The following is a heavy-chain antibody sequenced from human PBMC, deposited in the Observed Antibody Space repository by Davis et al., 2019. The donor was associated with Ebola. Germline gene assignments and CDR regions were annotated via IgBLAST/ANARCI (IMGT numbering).Heavy chain of an antibody. CDR1: GYTFTSYG. V-gene: IGHV1-18*01. D-gene: IGHD3-3*01. J-gene: IGHJ6*02. Sequence: ASVKVSCKASGYTFTSYGISWVRQAPGQGLEWMGWISAYNGNTNYAQKLQGRVTMTTDTSTSTAYMELSRLRSDDTAVYYCARDAHRALRFLEWLFPVLYYGMDVWGQGTTVTFSS. CDR2: ISAYNGNT. CDR3: ARDAHRALRFLEWLFPVLYYGMDV.